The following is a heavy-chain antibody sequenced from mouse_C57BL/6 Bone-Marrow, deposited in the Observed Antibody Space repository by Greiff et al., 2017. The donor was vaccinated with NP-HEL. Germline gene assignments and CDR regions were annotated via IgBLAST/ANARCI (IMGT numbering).Heavy chain of an antibody. CDR2: IRLKSDNYAT. V-gene: IGHV6-3*01. D-gene: IGHD4-1*01. CDR3: TELGRFAY. Sequence: EVQGVESGGGLVQPGGSMKLSCVASGFTFSNYWMNWVRQSPEKGLAWVAQIRLKSDNYATHYAESVKGRFTISRDDSKSSVYLQMNNLRAEDTGIYYCTELGRFAYWGQGTLVTVSA. CDR1: GFTFSNYW. J-gene: IGHJ3*01.